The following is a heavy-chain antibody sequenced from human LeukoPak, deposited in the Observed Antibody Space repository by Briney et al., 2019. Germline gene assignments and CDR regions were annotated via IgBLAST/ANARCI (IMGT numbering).Heavy chain of an antibody. CDR1: GYSFTSYW. V-gene: IGHV5-10-1*01. CDR2: IDPSDSYT. Sequence: GESLKISCKGSGYSFTSYWISWVRQMPGKGLEWMGRIDPSDSYTNYSPSFQGHVTISADKSISTAYLQWSSLKASDTAMHYCAIHPQQLVRPFDYWGQGTLVTVSS. J-gene: IGHJ4*02. D-gene: IGHD6-13*01. CDR3: AIHPQQLVRPFDY.